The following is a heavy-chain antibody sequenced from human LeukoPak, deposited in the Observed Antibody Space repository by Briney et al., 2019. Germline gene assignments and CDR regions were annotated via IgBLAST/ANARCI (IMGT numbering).Heavy chain of an antibody. Sequence: PSETLSLTCAVYGGSFSGYYWSWIRQPPGKGLEWIGEINHSGSTNYNPSLKSRVTISVDTSKNQFSLKLSSVTAADTAVYYCARGHTAMVTGWFDPWGQGTLVTVSS. V-gene: IGHV4-34*01. D-gene: IGHD5-18*01. J-gene: IGHJ5*02. CDR1: GGSFSGYY. CDR3: ARGHTAMVTGWFDP. CDR2: INHSGST.